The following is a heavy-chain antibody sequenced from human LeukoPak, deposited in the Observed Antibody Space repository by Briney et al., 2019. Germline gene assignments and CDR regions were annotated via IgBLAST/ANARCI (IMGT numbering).Heavy chain of an antibody. CDR1: GYTFTSYY. CDR3: ARGRGVHDSHTYDYFDY. J-gene: IGHJ4*02. V-gene: IGHV1-46*01. CDR2: INPAGGST. Sequence: GASVKVSCTASGYTFTSYYIHWVRQAPGQGLEWMGIINPAGGSTTYAQKFQGSRLTLTRDTSTSTVYMELSSLRSEDTAVYYCARGRGVHDSHTYDYFDYWGQGSLVTASS. D-gene: IGHD3-22*01.